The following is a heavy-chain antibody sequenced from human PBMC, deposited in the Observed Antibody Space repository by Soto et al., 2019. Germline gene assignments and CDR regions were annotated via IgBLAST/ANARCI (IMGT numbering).Heavy chain of an antibody. Sequence: QVQLVESGGGVVQPGRSLRLSCVASGFTFSEYGMNWVRQAPDKGLEWMAFISYDGSNKYNADSVKGRFTISRDNSKNTLYLQMNSLRAEDTAVYYCAKEGHKAKDSDFDYWGQGTLVTVSS. CDR3: AKEGHKAKDSDFDY. CDR2: ISYDGSNK. CDR1: GFTFSEYG. D-gene: IGHD5-18*01. J-gene: IGHJ4*02. V-gene: IGHV3-30*18.